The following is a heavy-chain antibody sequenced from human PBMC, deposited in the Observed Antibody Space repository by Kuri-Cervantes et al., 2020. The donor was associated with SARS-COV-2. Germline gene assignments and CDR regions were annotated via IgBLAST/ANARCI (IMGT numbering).Heavy chain of an antibody. CDR1: GFTFNSYW. J-gene: IGHJ3*02. D-gene: IGHD3-22*01. V-gene: IGHV3-74*01. CDR3: ARVSGYDSSGYRRGDAFDI. Sequence: GESLKLSCAASGFTFNSYWMNWVRQAPGKGLLWVSRINGDGSSTNYADSVKGRFTISRDNSKNTLYLQMNSLRAEDTAVYYCARVSGYDSSGYRRGDAFDIWGQGTMVTVSS. CDR2: INGDGSST.